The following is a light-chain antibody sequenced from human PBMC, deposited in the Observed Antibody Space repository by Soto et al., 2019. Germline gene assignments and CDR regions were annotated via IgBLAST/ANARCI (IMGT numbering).Light chain of an antibody. CDR2: KAS. V-gene: IGKV1-5*03. J-gene: IGKJ1*01. Sequence: DIQMTQSPSTLSGSVGDXVXIXXXASQTISSWLAWYQQKPGKAPKLLIYKASTLKSGVPSRFSGSGSGTEFTLTISSLQPEDFATYYCQQLNSYPPTFGQGTKVDIK. CDR3: QQLNSYPPT. CDR1: QTISSW.